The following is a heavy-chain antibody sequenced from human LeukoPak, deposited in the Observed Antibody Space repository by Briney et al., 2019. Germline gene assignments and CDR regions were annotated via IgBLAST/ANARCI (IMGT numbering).Heavy chain of an antibody. Sequence: ASVKVSCKAFGGTFSRYGISWVRQAPGQGLEWMGGIIPIFGTPNYAQSFQGRVAITADESTNTAYLELTSLTSEDTAIYYCVRVAYSGRSLYYFDYWGQGTLVTVSS. J-gene: IGHJ4*02. CDR3: VRVAYSGRSLYYFDY. D-gene: IGHD1-26*01. CDR2: IIPIFGTP. CDR1: GGTFSRYG. V-gene: IGHV1-69*13.